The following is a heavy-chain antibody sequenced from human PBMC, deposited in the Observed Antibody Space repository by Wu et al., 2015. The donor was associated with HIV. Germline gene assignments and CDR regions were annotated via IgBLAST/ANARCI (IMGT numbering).Heavy chain of an antibody. CDR2: IIPIHGAA. J-gene: IGHJ1*01. D-gene: IGHD3-22*01. V-gene: IGHV1-69*11. CDR1: GGTFSRSG. CDR3: AREGEEKNSDRSGYYAYLQI. Sequence: QVQLVQSGAEVKKPGSVSEGRPGKASGGTFSRSGISWVRQVPGQGLEWMGRIIPIHGAANYAQKFEGRVTITADESTSTAYMDLRSLRSEDTAVYYCAREGEEKNSDRSGYYAYLQIWGQGSQVTVSS.